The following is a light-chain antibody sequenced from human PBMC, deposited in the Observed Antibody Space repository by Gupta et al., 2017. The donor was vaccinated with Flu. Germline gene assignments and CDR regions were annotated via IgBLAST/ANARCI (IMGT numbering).Light chain of an antibody. Sequence: QSVLTPPPSASGPPGQRVTISGSGSSPNIGSNTVHGYQQLPGTAPKLLIYSNNQRPSGVPDRFSGSKSGTSASLAISGLQSEDEADYYCAAWDDSLNGPRYVFGTGTKVTVL. CDR2: SNN. CDR1: SPNIGSNT. V-gene: IGLV1-44*01. J-gene: IGLJ1*01. CDR3: AAWDDSLNGPRYV.